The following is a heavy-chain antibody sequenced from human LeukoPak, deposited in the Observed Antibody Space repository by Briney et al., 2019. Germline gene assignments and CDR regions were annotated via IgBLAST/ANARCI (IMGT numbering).Heavy chain of an antibody. Sequence: SQTLSLTCTVSGGSISSGGYYWSWIRQHPGKGLEWIGYIYYSGSTYYNPSLKSRVTISVDTSKNQFSLKLSSVTAADTAVYYRARDDGGSSSRFDYWGQGTLVTVSS. CDR1: GGSISSGGYY. V-gene: IGHV4-31*03. J-gene: IGHJ4*02. D-gene: IGHD3-16*01. CDR2: IYYSGST. CDR3: ARDDGGSSSRFDY.